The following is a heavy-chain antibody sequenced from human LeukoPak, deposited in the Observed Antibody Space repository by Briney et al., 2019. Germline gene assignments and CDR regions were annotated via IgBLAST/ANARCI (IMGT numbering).Heavy chain of an antibody. CDR2: INPNSGGT. D-gene: IGHD3-10*01. CDR3: ARDHYYGSGTYHFDY. V-gene: IGHV1-2*02. CDR1: AYTFTGYY. Sequence: GASVKVSCKASAYTFTGYYMHWLRQAPGQGLDWMGWINPNSGGTNYAQNLQGRVTMTTDTSTSTAYMELRSLRSDDTAVYYCARDHYYGSGTYHFDYWGQGTLVTVSS. J-gene: IGHJ4*02.